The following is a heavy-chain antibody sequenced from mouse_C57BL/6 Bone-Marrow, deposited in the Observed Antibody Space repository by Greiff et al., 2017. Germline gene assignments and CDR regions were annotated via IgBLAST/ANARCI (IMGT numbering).Heavy chain of an antibody. CDR3: TRMEPYYFDY. CDR2: IDPETGGT. J-gene: IGHJ2*01. Sequence: QVQLKQSGAELVRPGVSVTRSCKASGYTFTNYEMHWVRQTPVQGLEWIGAIDPETGGTAYNQKFKGKAILTADKSSSTAYMEIRSLTSEDSAVYYCTRMEPYYFDYWGQGTTLTVSS. CDR1: GYTFTNYE. V-gene: IGHV1-15*01.